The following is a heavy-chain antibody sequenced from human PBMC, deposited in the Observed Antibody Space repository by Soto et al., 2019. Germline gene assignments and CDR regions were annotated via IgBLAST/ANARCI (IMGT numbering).Heavy chain of an antibody. D-gene: IGHD3-10*01. Sequence: EVQLLESGGGLVQPGGSLRLSCAASGFTFNNYAMTWVLQAPGKGLEWVSAISGGGDTTSYADSVKGRFTVSRDGSKNTLYLQMSSLRAEDTALYCCAKGRGGSGSLTPRVDFWGQGTLVTVSS. CDR2: ISGGGDTT. CDR1: GFTFNNYA. CDR3: AKGRGGSGSLTPRVDF. V-gene: IGHV3-23*01. J-gene: IGHJ4*02.